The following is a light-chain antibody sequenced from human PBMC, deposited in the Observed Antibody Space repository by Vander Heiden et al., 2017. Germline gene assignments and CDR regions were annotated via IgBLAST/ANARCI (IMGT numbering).Light chain of an antibody. J-gene: IGKJ5*01. CDR1: QNINNN. CDR3: QQSYSSPPIT. CDR2: AAS. V-gene: IGKV1-39*01. Sequence: DIQMTQSPSSLSASVGDTVTITCRASQNINNNLNWYQQKAGKAPKLLIYAASNLHTGVPSRFSGSASGTDFTLTIRGLQPEDFATYYCQQSYSSPPITFGQGTRLDIK.